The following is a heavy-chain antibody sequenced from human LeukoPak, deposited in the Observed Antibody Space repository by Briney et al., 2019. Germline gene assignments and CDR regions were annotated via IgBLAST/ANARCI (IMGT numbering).Heavy chain of an antibody. CDR2: INGEGSST. CDR1: GFTFSNYW. Sequence: PGGSLRLSCAASGFTFSNYWMHWVRQAPGKGLVWVSRINGEGSSTDYADSVKGRFTIPRDNAKNTLYLQMNSLRVEDTAVYYCVRAILGISDYWGQGTLVTVSS. D-gene: IGHD7-27*01. V-gene: IGHV3-74*01. CDR3: VRAILGISDY. J-gene: IGHJ4*02.